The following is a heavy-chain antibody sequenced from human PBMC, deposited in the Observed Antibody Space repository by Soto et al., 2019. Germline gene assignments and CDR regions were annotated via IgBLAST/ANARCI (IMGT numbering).Heavy chain of an antibody. CDR3: ARVPIAGPRYDFWSGYPPAFDY. D-gene: IGHD3-3*01. Sequence: SETLAHTCTVSGGSISSYYWSWIRQPPGKGLEWIGYIYYSGSTNYNPSLKSRVTISVDTSKNQFSLKLSSVTAADTAVYYCARVPIAGPRYDFWSGYPPAFDYWGQGTLVTVSS. CDR2: IYYSGST. V-gene: IGHV4-59*12. CDR1: GGSISSYY. J-gene: IGHJ4*02.